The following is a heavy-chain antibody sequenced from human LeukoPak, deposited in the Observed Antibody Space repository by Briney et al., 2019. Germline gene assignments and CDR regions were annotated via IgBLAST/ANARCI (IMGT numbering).Heavy chain of an antibody. J-gene: IGHJ6*02. CDR1: GGSISSSNYY. Sequence: SETLSLTCTVTGGSISSSNYYWGWIRQPPGRGLEWIGSIHSTGSTYYNPSLKSRVTISVDTSKNQFSLKLSSVTAADTAVYYCARDGPMVRGVIYGMDVWGQGTTVTVSS. V-gene: IGHV4-39*07. CDR2: IHSTGST. D-gene: IGHD3-10*01. CDR3: ARDGPMVRGVIYGMDV.